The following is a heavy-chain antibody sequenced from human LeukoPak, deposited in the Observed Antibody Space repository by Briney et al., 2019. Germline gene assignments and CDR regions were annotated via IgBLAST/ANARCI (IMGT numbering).Heavy chain of an antibody. D-gene: IGHD3-16*01. CDR2: IYTTGST. J-gene: IGHJ4*02. Sequence: NPSQTLSLTCTVSGGSISSGSYYWSWLRQPAGKELEWIGRIYTTGSTNYSPSLKSRVTISADTSKNQFSLKLSSVTAADTAVYYCARDNPFKYDYVNWGQGTLVTVSS. CDR1: GGSISSGSYY. V-gene: IGHV4-61*02. CDR3: ARDNPFKYDYVN.